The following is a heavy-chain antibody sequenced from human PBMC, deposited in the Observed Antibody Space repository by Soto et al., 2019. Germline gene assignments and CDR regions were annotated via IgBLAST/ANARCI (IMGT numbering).Heavy chain of an antibody. CDR1: GFTFSSYW. V-gene: IGHV3-7*04. J-gene: IGHJ4*02. Sequence: PGGSLRLSCAASGFTFSSYWMRWVRQAPGKGLEWVANIKEDGSERYYVDSVKGRFTISRDNAKNSLYLQMNSLRAEDTAVYYCARATGADKENYWGQGTLVTVSS. D-gene: IGHD3-10*01. CDR2: IKEDGSER. CDR3: ARATGADKENY.